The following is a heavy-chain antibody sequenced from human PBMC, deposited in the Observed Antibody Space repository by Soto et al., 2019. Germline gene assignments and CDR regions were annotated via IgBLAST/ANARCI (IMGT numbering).Heavy chain of an antibody. V-gene: IGHV1-18*01. CDR3: ARASEGSYDILTGYQTDRVLTYYYYGMDV. D-gene: IGHD3-9*01. CDR1: GYTFTSYG. Sequence: GASLKVSCKASGYTFTSYGISWVRQAPGQGLEWMGWISAYNGNTNYAQKLQGRVTMTTDTSTSTAYMELRSLRSDDTAVYYCARASEGSYDILTGYQTDRVLTYYYYGMDVWGQGTTVTVSS. J-gene: IGHJ6*02. CDR2: ISAYNGNT.